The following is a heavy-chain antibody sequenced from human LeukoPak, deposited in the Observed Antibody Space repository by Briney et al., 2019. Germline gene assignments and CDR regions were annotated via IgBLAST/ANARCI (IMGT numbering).Heavy chain of an antibody. CDR2: ISGSGGST. CDR1: GFTFSSYA. V-gene: IGHV3-23*01. Sequence: PGGSLRLSCAASGFTFSSYAMSWVRQAPGKGLEWVSAISGSGGSTYYADSVKGRFTISRDNSKNTLYLQMNSLGAEDTAVYYCAKKSSGWSVAGDDFWGQGTLVTVSS. D-gene: IGHD6-19*01. CDR3: AKKSSGWSVAGDDF. J-gene: IGHJ4*02.